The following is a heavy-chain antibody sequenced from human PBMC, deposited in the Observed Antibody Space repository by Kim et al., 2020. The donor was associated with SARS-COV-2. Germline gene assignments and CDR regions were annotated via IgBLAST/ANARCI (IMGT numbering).Heavy chain of an antibody. D-gene: IGHD1-26*01. CDR1: GFTFSSYG. Sequence: GGSLRLSCAASGFTFSSYGMHWVRQAPGKGLEWVAVISYDGSNKYYADSVKGRFTISRDNSKNTLYLQMNSLRAEDTAVYYCAKWGRGELLPNDYWGQGT. V-gene: IGHV3-30*18. CDR2: ISYDGSNK. CDR3: AKWGRGELLPNDY. J-gene: IGHJ4*02.